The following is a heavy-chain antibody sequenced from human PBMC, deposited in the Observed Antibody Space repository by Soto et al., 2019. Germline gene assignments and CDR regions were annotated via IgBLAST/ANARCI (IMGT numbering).Heavy chain of an antibody. CDR3: ARDGDPEYAFWSGPLGGGRFDP. V-gene: IGHV1-69*12. D-gene: IGHD3-3*01. Sequence: QVQLVQSGAEVKKPGSSVNVSCKTSGGTFGNSSVTWVRQAPGQGLEWMVGIVPMFGTANYAQKFQGRVTITADESTSTAYMELTSLRSDDTAVYYCARDGDPEYAFWSGPLGGGRFDPWGQGTQVTVSS. J-gene: IGHJ5*02. CDR1: GGTFGNSS. CDR2: IVPMFGTA.